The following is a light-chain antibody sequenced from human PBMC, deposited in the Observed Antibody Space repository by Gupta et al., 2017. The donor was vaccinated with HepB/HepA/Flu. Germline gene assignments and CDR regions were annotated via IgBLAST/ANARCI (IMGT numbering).Light chain of an antibody. CDR2: DAS. J-gene: IGKJ1*01. Sequence: EVVMTQSPATLSVSPGESATLSCRASQSVSSNLAWYQQKPGQAPRLLIYDASTRATGSPDRFRGSGSLTEFTLTGSSRQSEDFAVYYWQQDDTLWTFGQGAKVEIK. V-gene: IGKV3-15*01. CDR1: QSVSSN. CDR3: QQDDTLWT.